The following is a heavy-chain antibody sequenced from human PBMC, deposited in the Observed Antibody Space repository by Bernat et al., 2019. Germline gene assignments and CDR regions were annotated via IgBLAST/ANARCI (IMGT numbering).Heavy chain of an antibody. D-gene: IGHD6-13*01. Sequence: EVQLVQSGAEVKKPGESLKISCKGSGYSFSSYWIGWVRQMPGKGLEWMGIIYPGDSDTRYSPSFQGQVIISADKSISTAYLQWSSLKASDTAMYYCARNQYSSSWYGGWFDPWGQGTLVTVSS. CDR3: ARNQYSSSWYGGWFDP. CDR1: GYSFSSYW. CDR2: IYPGDSDT. J-gene: IGHJ5*02. V-gene: IGHV5-51*03.